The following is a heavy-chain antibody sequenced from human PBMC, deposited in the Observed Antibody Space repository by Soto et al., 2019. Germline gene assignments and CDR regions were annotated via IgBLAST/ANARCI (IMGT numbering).Heavy chain of an antibody. CDR1: GGTFSSYA. J-gene: IGHJ2*01. D-gene: IGHD4-17*01. CDR3: ASSPPPTVTMYSRYFDL. Sequence: QVQLVQSGAEVKKPGSSVKVSCKTSGGTFSSYAINWVRQAPGQGLEWMGGIIPIFGTANYAQKFQGRITITADTSTNSAYKGLRSLRSDDTAVYYCASSPPPTVTMYSRYFDLWGRGTLVTVSS. CDR2: IIPIFGTA. V-gene: IGHV1-69*14.